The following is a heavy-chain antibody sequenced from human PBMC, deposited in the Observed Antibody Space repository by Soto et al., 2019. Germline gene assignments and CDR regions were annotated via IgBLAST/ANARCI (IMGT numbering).Heavy chain of an antibody. CDR1: GASVTSFC. J-gene: IGHJ4*02. V-gene: IGHV4-59*08. CDR3: ARRNGIDF. D-gene: IGHD2-8*01. Sequence: SETLSLTCTVSGASVTSFCWSWIRQAPGKGLEWIGYISDSGSTNYSPSLGSRVTISVDTSKNQFSLRLTSVTAADTAVYYCARRNGIDFWGQGTLITVSS. CDR2: ISDSGST.